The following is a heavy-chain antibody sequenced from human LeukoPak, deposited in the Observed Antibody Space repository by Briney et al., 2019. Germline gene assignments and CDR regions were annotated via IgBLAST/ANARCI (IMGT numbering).Heavy chain of an antibody. D-gene: IGHD4-17*01. CDR2: INPDSGGT. Sequence: ASVKVSCKASGYTFTGYYMHWLRHAPGQGLEWMGWINPDSGGTKYAQKFQGRVTMTRDTSISTAYMDLTRLRSDDTAVYYCARDLLSTVITNWFDPWGQGTLVTVSS. J-gene: IGHJ5*02. CDR3: ARDLLSTVITNWFDP. V-gene: IGHV1-2*02. CDR1: GYTFTGYY.